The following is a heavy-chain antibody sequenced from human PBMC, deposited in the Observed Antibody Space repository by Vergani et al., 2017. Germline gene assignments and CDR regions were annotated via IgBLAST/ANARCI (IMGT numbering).Heavy chain of an antibody. Sequence: QVQLVQSGAEVKKPGASVKVSCKASGYTFTSYDINWVRQATGQGLEWMGWMNPNSGNTGYAQKFQGRVTMTRNTSISTANMELSSLRSEDTAVYYCARASRRYCSGGSCLWYFDLWGRGTLVTVSS. CDR2: MNPNSGNT. CDR3: ARASRRYCSGGSCLWYFDL. V-gene: IGHV1-8*01. CDR1: GYTFTSYD. J-gene: IGHJ2*01. D-gene: IGHD2-15*01.